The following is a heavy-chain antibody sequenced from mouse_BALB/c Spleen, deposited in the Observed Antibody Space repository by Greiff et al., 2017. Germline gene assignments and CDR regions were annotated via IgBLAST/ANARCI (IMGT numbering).Heavy chain of an antibody. CDR2: INPSSGYT. D-gene: IGHD1-1*01. CDR1: GYTFTSYT. Sequence: LVESGAELARPGASVKMSCKASGYTFTSYTMHWVKQRPGQGLEWIGYINPSSGYTNYNQKFKDKATLTADKSSSTAYMQLSSLTSEDSAVYYCAREYYYGSSRDYWGQGTTLTVSS. J-gene: IGHJ2*01. V-gene: IGHV1-4*01. CDR3: AREYYYGSSRDY.